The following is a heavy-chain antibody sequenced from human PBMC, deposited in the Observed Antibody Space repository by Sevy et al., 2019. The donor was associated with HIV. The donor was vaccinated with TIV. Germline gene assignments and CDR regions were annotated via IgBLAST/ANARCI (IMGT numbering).Heavy chain of an antibody. CDR1: AGSLTSEAYY. CDR3: VSHYDTSGHYFDY. J-gene: IGHJ4*02. D-gene: IGHD3-22*01. V-gene: IGHV4-31*03. CDR2: IYHSGTT. Sequence: SETLSLTCSVSAGSLTSEAYYWSWIRQHPGKGLEWIGYIYHSGTTYYNPSLKSRVTMSIDTSKEYFSLNLSSVTAADTAVYYCVSHYDTSGHYFDYWGQGTLVTVSS.